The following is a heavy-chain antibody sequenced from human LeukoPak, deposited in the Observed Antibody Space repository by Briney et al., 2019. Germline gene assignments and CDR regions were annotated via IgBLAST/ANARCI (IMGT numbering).Heavy chain of an antibody. CDR1: GGSISSGSYY. Sequence: SQTLSLTCTVSGGSISSGSYYWSWIRQPAGKGLEWIGRIYTSGSTNYNPSLKSRVTISVDTSKNQFSLKLSSVTAADTAVYYCARHVVYRDSSGYYWPHYFDYWGQGTLVTVSS. D-gene: IGHD3-22*01. J-gene: IGHJ4*02. CDR2: IYTSGST. V-gene: IGHV4-61*02. CDR3: ARHVVYRDSSGYYWPHYFDY.